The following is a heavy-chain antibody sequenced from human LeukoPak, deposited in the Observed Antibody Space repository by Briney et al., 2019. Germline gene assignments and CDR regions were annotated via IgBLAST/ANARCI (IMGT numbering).Heavy chain of an antibody. J-gene: IGHJ4*02. D-gene: IGHD3-22*01. Sequence: SETLSLTCTVSDGSISSDYWSWIRQPPGKGLEWIGYIYYTGSTHYNPSLKSRVTISLDTSKNQSSLKLSSVTAADTAVYYCAQIRPSTYYDSSGSFDYWGQGTLVTVSS. CDR1: DGSISSDY. CDR2: IYYTGST. CDR3: AQIRPSTYYDSSGSFDY. V-gene: IGHV4-59*08.